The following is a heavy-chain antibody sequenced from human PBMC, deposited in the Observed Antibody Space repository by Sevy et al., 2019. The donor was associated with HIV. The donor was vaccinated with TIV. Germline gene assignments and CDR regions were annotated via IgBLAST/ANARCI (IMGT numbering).Heavy chain of an antibody. CDR1: GGSITSLY. D-gene: IGHD1-26*01. V-gene: IGHV4-59*08. CDR3: AGENAWGRGYS. J-gene: IGHJ4*02. Sequence: SETLSLTCTVSGGSITSLYWNWIRQPPGKGLEWIANTYYNGHINYNPSLKSQVTLSLDTSKNQFSLRLSSVTAADTAMYYCAGENAWGRGYSWGQGTLVTVSS. CDR2: TYYNGHI.